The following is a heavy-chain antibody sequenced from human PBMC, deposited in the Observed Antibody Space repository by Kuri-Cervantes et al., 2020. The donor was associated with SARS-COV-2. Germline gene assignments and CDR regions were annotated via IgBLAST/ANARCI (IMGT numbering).Heavy chain of an antibody. CDR3: ASELGYCSGGSCYPFDY. Sequence: SLKISCAASGFTFSSYAMHWVRQAPGKGLEWVAVISYDGSNKYYADSVKGRFTISRDNSKNTLYLQMNSLRAEDTAVYYCASELGYCSGGSCYPFDYWGQGTLVTVSS. CDR1: GFTFSSYA. J-gene: IGHJ4*02. CDR2: ISYDGSNK. D-gene: IGHD2-15*01. V-gene: IGHV3-30-3*01.